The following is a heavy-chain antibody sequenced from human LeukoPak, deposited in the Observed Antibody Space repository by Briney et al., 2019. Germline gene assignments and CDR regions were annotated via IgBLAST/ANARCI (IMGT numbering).Heavy chain of an antibody. CDR2: IKSKTDGGTT. J-gene: IGHJ4*02. D-gene: IGHD3-22*01. CDR3: TTDRYYDSSGYYYPFDY. Sequence: GGSLRLSCAASGFTFSNAWMSWVRQAPGKGLEWVGRIKSKTDGGTTDYAAPVKGRFTISRDDSKNTLYLQMNSLKTEDTAVYYCTTDRYYDSSGYYYPFDYWGQGTLVTVPS. CDR1: GFTFSNAW. V-gene: IGHV3-15*01.